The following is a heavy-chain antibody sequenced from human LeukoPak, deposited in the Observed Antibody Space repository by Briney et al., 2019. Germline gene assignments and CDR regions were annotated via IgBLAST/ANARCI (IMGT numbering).Heavy chain of an antibody. V-gene: IGHV1-8*01. CDR2: MNPNRCNT. J-gene: IGHJ6*02. CDR1: GYTFTSYD. Sequence: ASVKVSCKASGYTFTSYDINWVRQATGQGLEWMGWMNPNRCNTGYAQKFQGRVTMTRKPSISTAYMELSSLRSEDTAVYYCARGSTFQYYYYGMDVWGQGTTVTVSS. CDR3: ARGSTFQYYYYGMDV. D-gene: IGHD3-16*01.